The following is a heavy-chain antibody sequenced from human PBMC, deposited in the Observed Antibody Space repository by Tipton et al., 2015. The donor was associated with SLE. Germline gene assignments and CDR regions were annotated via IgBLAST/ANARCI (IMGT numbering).Heavy chain of an antibody. CDR2: IYYSGST. J-gene: IGHJ4*02. D-gene: IGHD3-9*01. V-gene: IGHV4-30-4*01. CDR1: GGSISSGDYY. Sequence: TLSLTCTVSGGSISSGDYYWSWIRQPPGKGLEWIGYIYYSGSTYYNPSLRSRVTISVDTSKNQFSLKLSSVTAADTAVYYCAREVGGDILTGYQKYYFDYWGQGTLVTVSS. CDR3: AREVGGDILTGYQKYYFDY.